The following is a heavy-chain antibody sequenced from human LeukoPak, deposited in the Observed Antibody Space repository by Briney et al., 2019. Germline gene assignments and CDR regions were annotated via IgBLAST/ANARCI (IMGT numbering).Heavy chain of an antibody. CDR1: GGSISTYY. V-gene: IGHV4-59*04. CDR2: IYNSGST. J-gene: IGHJ5*02. Sequence: SETLSLTCTVSGGSISTYYWNWIRQPPGEGLEWIGNIYNSGSTYYNPSLKSRVTISVDTSKNQFSLKLSSVTAADTAVYYCARQAYSSNLGWFDPWGQGTLVTVPS. D-gene: IGHD6-13*01. CDR3: ARQAYSSNLGWFDP.